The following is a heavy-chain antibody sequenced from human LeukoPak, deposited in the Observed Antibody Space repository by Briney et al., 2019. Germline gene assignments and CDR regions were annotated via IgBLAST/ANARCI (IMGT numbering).Heavy chain of an antibody. CDR3: AKDAMNYYDSSGYYPFGDAFDI. CDR1: GFTFSSYA. CDR2: IIGMVGST. Sequence: PGGSLRLSCAAAGFTFSSYAMSWVRQPAGRRREWVSAIIGMVGSTYNADSGKGRFTISRDNPTHTLYLQMNSLRAEDTAVYYCAKDAMNYYDSSGYYPFGDAFDIWGQGTMVTVSS. J-gene: IGHJ3*02. V-gene: IGHV3-23*01. D-gene: IGHD3-22*01.